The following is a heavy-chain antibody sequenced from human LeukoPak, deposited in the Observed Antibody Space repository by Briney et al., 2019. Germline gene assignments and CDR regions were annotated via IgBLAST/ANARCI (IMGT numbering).Heavy chain of an antibody. CDR1: EFTFSSYA. D-gene: IGHD6-13*01. Sequence: PGGSLRLSCAASEFTFSSYAMSWVRQAPGKGLEWVSLIYSGGSTYYADSLKGRFSISRDNSKNTLYLQMNSLRAEDTAVYYCATSPASSCLDDWGQGTLVTVSS. CDR2: IYSGGST. V-gene: IGHV3-66*01. J-gene: IGHJ4*02. CDR3: ATSPASSCLDD.